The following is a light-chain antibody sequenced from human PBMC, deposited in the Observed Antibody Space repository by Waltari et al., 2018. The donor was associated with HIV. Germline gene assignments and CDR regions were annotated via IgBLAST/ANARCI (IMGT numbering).Light chain of an antibody. V-gene: IGLV1-44*01. J-gene: IGLJ3*02. Sequence: QSVLTQPPSASGTPGQRVTISCSGSSSNIGSNTVSWYHQVPGTAPKFLIYCNEGRPAGVPDRFCGSKSGTSASLAISGRQSDDEADYYCATWDDSLNGWVFGGGTKVTVL. CDR1: SSNIGSNT. CDR2: CNE. CDR3: ATWDDSLNGWV.